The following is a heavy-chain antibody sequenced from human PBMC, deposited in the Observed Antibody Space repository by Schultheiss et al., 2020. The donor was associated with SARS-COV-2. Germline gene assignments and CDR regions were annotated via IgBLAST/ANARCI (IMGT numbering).Heavy chain of an antibody. CDR2: ISYDGSNK. CDR3: AKDTSYPITTLGYYYYYGMDV. Sequence: GESLKISCAASGFTFSSYGMHWVRQAPGKGLEWVAVISYDGSNKYYADSVKGRFTISRDNSKNTLYLQMNSLRAEDTAVYYCAKDTSYPITTLGYYYYYGMDVWGQGTTVTVSS. D-gene: IGHD1-1*01. V-gene: IGHV3-30*18. J-gene: IGHJ6*02. CDR1: GFTFSSYG.